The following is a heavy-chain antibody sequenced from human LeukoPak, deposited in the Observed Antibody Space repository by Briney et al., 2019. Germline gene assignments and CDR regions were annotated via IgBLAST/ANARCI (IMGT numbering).Heavy chain of an antibody. V-gene: IGHV3-7*01. D-gene: IGHD5-18*01. Sequence: PGGSLRLSCAASGFTFSHYWMSWVRQAPGKGLEWVANIKQDGSEKYYVDSVKGRFTISRDNAKNSLYLQMNSLRAEDTALYYCATHRGYSYGTAKDFDYWGQGTLVTVSS. CDR3: ATHRGYSYGTAKDFDY. J-gene: IGHJ4*02. CDR1: GFTFSHYW. CDR2: IKQDGSEK.